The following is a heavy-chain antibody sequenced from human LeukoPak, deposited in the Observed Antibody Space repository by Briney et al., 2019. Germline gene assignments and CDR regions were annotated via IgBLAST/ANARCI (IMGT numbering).Heavy chain of an antibody. CDR2: IYSGGST. Sequence: PGGSLRLSCAASGFTFSDYYMSWVRQAPGKGLEWVSVIYSGGSTYYADSVKGRFTISRDNSKNTLYLQMNSLRAEDTAVYYCARDPPRSSPYGMDVWGQGTTVTVSS. CDR1: GFTFSDYY. V-gene: IGHV3-66*01. D-gene: IGHD2-2*01. J-gene: IGHJ6*02. CDR3: ARDPPRSSPYGMDV.